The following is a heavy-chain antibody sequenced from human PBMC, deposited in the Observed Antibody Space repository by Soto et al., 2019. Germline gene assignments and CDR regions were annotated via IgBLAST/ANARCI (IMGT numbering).Heavy chain of an antibody. Sequence: KPSETLSLTCTVSGGSISSSSYYWGWIRQPPGKGLEWIGSIYYSGSTYYNPSLKSRVTISVDTSKNQFSLKLSSVTAADTAVYYCARVSRDCSGGSCPYNWFDPWGQGTLVTVSS. CDR2: IYYSGST. CDR3: ARVSRDCSGGSCPYNWFDP. D-gene: IGHD2-15*01. V-gene: IGHV4-39*01. J-gene: IGHJ5*02. CDR1: GGSISSSSYY.